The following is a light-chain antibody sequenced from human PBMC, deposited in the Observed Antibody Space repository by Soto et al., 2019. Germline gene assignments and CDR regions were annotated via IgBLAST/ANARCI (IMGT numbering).Light chain of an antibody. CDR3: QQYGDSPFT. V-gene: IGKV3-20*01. Sequence: EVVLTQSPDTLSLSPGDTATLSCRASQSVTINSLAWYQQKPGQTPRLLIYAASTRASGIPDRFSGSGSGTEFALTISRLEPEDFALYYCQQYGDSPFTFGPGTRVEMK. J-gene: IGKJ3*01. CDR1: QSVTINS. CDR2: AAS.